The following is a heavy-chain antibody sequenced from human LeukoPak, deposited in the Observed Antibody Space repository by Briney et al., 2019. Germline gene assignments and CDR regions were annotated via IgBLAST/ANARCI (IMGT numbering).Heavy chain of an antibody. CDR1: GFTFSSYG. CDR2: IWYDGSNK. D-gene: IGHD3-10*01. CDR3: ARDFTGSYYYGSGSSPAAFDI. Sequence: GGSLRLSCAASGFTFSSYGMHWVRQAPGKGLEWVAVIWYDGSNKYYADSVKGRFTISRDNSKNTLYLQMNSLRAEDTAVYYCARDFTGSYYYGSGSSPAAFDIWGQGTMVTVSS. V-gene: IGHV3-33*01. J-gene: IGHJ3*02.